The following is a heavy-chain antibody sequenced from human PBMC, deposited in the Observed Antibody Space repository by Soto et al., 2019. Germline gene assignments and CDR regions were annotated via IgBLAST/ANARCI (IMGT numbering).Heavy chain of an antibody. Sequence: QVQLVESGGGVVQPGRSPRLSCAASGFTFSSYGMHWVRQAPGKGLEWVAVISYDGSNKYYADSVKGRFTISRDNSKNTLYLQMNSLRAEDTAVYNCAKDVVVGATAGLGDYYYYYGMDVWGQGTTVTVSS. CDR3: AKDVVVGATAGLGDYYYYYGMDV. CDR2: ISYDGSNK. D-gene: IGHD1-26*01. V-gene: IGHV3-30*18. J-gene: IGHJ6*02. CDR1: GFTFSSYG.